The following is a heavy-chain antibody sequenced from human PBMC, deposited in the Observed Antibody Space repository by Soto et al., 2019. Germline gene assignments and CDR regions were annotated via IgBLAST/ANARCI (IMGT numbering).Heavy chain of an antibody. V-gene: IGHV1-18*04. CDR1: GYTFTSYG. CDR2: ISAYNGNT. Sequence: ASVKVSCKASGYTFTSYGISWVRQAPGQGLEWMGWISAYNGNTNYAQKLQGRVTMTTDTSTSTAYMELRSLRSDDTAVYYCASSSWPYYYYRMDVWGQGTKVTVSS. CDR3: ASSSWPYYYYRMDV. J-gene: IGHJ6*01. D-gene: IGHD6-6*01.